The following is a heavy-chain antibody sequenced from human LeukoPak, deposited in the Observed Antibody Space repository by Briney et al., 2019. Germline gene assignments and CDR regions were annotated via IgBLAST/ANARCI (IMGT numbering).Heavy chain of an antibody. CDR3: AKEGYSGDCWDY. V-gene: IGHV3-30*02. CDR2: IWYDGSNK. D-gene: IGHD2-21*02. CDR1: GFTFSSYG. J-gene: IGHJ4*02. Sequence: GGSLRLSCAASGFTFSSYGMHWVRQAPGKGLEWVAVIWYDGSNKYYADSVKGRFTISRDNSKNTLYLQMNSLRAEDTAVYYCAKEGYSGDCWDYWGQGTLVTVSS.